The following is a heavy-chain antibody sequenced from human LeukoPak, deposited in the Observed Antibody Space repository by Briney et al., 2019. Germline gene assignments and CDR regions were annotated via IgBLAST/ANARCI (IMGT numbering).Heavy chain of an antibody. D-gene: IGHD2-2*01. CDR3: ARDHCSSTSCYDGMGHRWFDP. CDR1: GGTFSSYA. V-gene: IGHV1-69*04. Sequence: SVKVSCKASGGTFSSYAISWVRQAPGQGLEWMGRIIPILGIANYAQKFQGRVTITADKSTSTAYMELSSLRSEDTAVYYCARDHCSSTSCYDGMGHRWFDPWGQGTLVTVSS. CDR2: IIPILGIA. J-gene: IGHJ5*02.